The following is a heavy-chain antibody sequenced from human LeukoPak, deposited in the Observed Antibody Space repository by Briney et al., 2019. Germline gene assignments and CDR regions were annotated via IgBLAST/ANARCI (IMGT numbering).Heavy chain of an antibody. CDR3: ARDQDYFDY. Sequence: GGSLRLSCAASGFIFSDHYMDWVRQAPGKGLEWVSYISSSSSTIYYADSVKGRFTISRDNAKNSLYLQMNSLRAEDTAVYYCARDQDYFDYWGQGTLVTVSS. J-gene: IGHJ4*02. CDR2: ISSSSSTI. V-gene: IGHV3-11*04. CDR1: GFIFSDHY.